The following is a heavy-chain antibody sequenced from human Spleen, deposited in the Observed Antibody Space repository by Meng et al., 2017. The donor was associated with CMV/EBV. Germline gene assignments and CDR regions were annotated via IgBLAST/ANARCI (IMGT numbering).Heavy chain of an antibody. CDR3: ARDVGALTSCYTCYYYGMDV. CDR1: GYTFSGYH. D-gene: IGHD2-2*02. Sequence: ASVKVSCKASGYTFSGYHTHWVRQAPGQGLEWMGWINSNSGATHFAQKFQGRVTMTRDTSISTAYMELSSLRSDDTAMYYCARDVGALTSCYTCYYYGMDVWGQGTTVTVSS. CDR2: INSNSGAT. J-gene: IGHJ6*02. V-gene: IGHV1-2*02.